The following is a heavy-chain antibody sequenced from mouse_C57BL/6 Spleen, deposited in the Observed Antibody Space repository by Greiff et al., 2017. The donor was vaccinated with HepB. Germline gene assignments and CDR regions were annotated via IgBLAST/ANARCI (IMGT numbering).Heavy chain of an antibody. CDR3: ARGDYYGSSWGFAY. Sequence: QVQLQQPGAELVRPGSSVKLSCKASGYTFTSYWMDWVKQRPGQGLEWIGNIYPSDSETHYNQKFKDKATLTVDKSSSTAYMQLSSLTSEDSAVYYCARGDYYGSSWGFAYWGQGTLVTVSA. V-gene: IGHV1-61*01. J-gene: IGHJ3*01. CDR2: IYPSDSET. D-gene: IGHD1-1*01. CDR1: GYTFTSYW.